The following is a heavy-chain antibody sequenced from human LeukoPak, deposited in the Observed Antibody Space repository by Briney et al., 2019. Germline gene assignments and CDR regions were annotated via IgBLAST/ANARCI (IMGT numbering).Heavy chain of an antibody. D-gene: IGHD2-15*01. Sequence: PGGSLRLSCAASGFTFSDHYMDWVRQAPGKGLEWVGRIRNKARGYTTEYAASVKGRFTISRDDSKNSVFLQMNSLKNEDTAVYYCARAWAAGKHYVGYWGQGTLVTVSS. CDR1: GFTFSDHY. CDR3: ARAWAAGKHYVGY. CDR2: IRNKARGYTT. J-gene: IGHJ4*02. V-gene: IGHV3-72*01.